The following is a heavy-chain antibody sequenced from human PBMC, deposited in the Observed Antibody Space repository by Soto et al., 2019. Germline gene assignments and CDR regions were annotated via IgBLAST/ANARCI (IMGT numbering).Heavy chain of an antibody. CDR1: GYNFTQYT. D-gene: IGHD2-2*01. V-gene: IGHV1-3*01. CDR2: ITAGDGKT. CDR3: ARDLYSSSFFWFDA. J-gene: IGHJ5*02. Sequence: QVHLMQSGAEVKKPGASVKVSCKASGYNFTQYTIHWVRQAPGQRLEWMGWITAGDGKTQYSKKFQTRVTIRSDVSATTVYMDLNSLRSEDTAVYSCARDLYSSSFFWFDAWGRGTLVIVSS.